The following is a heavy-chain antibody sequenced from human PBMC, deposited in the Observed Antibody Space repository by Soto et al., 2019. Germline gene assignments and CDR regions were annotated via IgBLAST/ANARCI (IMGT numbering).Heavy chain of an antibody. CDR3: ARDNWNYYNWFDP. V-gene: IGHV1-2*04. CDR1: GYTFTGYY. CDR2: INPNSGGT. D-gene: IGHD1-7*01. Sequence: ASVKVSCKASGYTFTGYYMDWVRQAPGQGLEWMGWINPNSGGTNYAQKFQGWVTMTRDTSISTAYMELSRLRSDDTAVYYCARDNWNYYNWFDPWGQGNLVTVS. J-gene: IGHJ5*02.